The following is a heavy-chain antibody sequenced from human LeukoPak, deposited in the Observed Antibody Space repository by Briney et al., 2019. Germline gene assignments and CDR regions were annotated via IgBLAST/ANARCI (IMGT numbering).Heavy chain of an antibody. V-gene: IGHV3-48*01. Sequence: GGSLRLSCAASGFAFSDYKMNWVRQAPGKGLEWVSYISNIHGSIYYADSVKGRFTVSRDNAKNSLYLQMNSLRAEDTAVYYCAKDGDCSSTSCYESGHYYYGMDVWGQGTTVTVSS. D-gene: IGHD2-2*03. CDR3: AKDGDCSSTSCYESGHYYYGMDV. J-gene: IGHJ6*02. CDR1: GFAFSDYK. CDR2: ISNIHGSI.